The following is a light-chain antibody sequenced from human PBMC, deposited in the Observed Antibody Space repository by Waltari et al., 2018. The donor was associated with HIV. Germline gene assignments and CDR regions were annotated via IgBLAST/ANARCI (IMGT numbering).Light chain of an antibody. V-gene: IGLV1-44*01. J-gene: IGLJ3*02. Sequence: QSVLTQPPSASGTPGQWVTISCSGSSSNIGSRSVTWYQQLPGTAPKLLIYSDNQRPSGVPDRLSGSKSGTSASLAISGLQSEDEADYYCSTWDDSLNGRVFGGGTKLTVL. CDR1: SSNIGSRS. CDR3: STWDDSLNGRV. CDR2: SDN.